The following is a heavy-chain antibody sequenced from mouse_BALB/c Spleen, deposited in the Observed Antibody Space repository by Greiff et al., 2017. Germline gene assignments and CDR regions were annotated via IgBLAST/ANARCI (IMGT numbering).Heavy chain of an antibody. CDR1: GYTFTSYY. D-gene: IGHD2-1*01. V-gene: IGHV1S56*01. Sequence: QVQLQQSGPELVKPGASVRISCKASGYTFTSYYIHWVKQRPGQGLEWIGWIYPGNVNTKYNEKFKGKATLTADKSSSTAYMQLSSLTSEDSAVYFCASGYGNPSAWFAYWGQGTLVTVSA. J-gene: IGHJ3*01. CDR2: IYPGNVNT. CDR3: ASGYGNPSAWFAY.